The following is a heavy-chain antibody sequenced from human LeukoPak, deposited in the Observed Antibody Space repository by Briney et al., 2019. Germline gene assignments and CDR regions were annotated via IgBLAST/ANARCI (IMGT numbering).Heavy chain of an antibody. D-gene: IGHD3-10*01. V-gene: IGHV3-11*06. CDR1: GFTFSDYY. CDR2: ISSSSSYT. J-gene: IGHJ3*02. Sequence: GGSLRLSCAASGFTFSDYYMSWIRQAPGKGLEWVSYISSSSSYTNYADSVKGRFTISRDNAKNSLYLQMNSLRAEDTAVYYCASSSEWFGELYASDIWGQGTMVTVSS. CDR3: ASSSEWFGELYASDI.